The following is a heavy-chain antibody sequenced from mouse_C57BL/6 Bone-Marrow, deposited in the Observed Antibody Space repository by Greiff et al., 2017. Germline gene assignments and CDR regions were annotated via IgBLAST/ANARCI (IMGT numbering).Heavy chain of an antibody. D-gene: IGHD2-3*01. V-gene: IGHV2-6-1*01. CDR2: IWSDGGT. Sequence: VKLMESGPGLVAPSQSLSITCTVSGFSLTSYGVHWVSQPPGKGLEWLVVIWSDGGTTYNSAIKNSLSISKDNSKSKVFSKMNSLQTDDSAIYYCARHDGYYALFAYWGQGTLVTVSA. CDR3: ARHDGYYALFAY. J-gene: IGHJ3*01. CDR1: GFSLTSYG.